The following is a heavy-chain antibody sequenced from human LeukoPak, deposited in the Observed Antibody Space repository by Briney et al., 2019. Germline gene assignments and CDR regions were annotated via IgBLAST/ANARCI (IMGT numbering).Heavy chain of an antibody. CDR1: GDSICSYY. J-gene: IGHJ4*02. V-gene: IGHV4-39*01. Sequence: SETLSLTCTVSGDSICSYYWGWIRQPPGKGLEWIGSIYYSGSTYYNPSLKSRVTISVDTSKNQFSLKLSSVTAADTAVYYCAAGIAAAGTSDYWGQGTLVTVSS. CDR3: AAGIAAAGTSDY. CDR2: IYYSGST. D-gene: IGHD6-13*01.